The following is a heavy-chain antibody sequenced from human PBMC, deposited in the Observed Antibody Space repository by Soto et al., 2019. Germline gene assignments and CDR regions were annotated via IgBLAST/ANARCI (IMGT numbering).Heavy chain of an antibody. CDR3: AMTGAYSSSWYTFDY. J-gene: IGHJ4*02. D-gene: IGHD6-13*01. CDR2: IYHSGIT. CDR1: GGSISSGGYS. V-gene: IGHV4-30-2*01. Sequence: SETLSLTCAVSGGSISSGGYSWSWIRQQPGKGLEWIGYIYHSGITYYIPSLKSRVTISVDRSKNQFSLKLSSVTAADTAVYYCAMTGAYSSSWYTFDYWGQGTLVTVSS.